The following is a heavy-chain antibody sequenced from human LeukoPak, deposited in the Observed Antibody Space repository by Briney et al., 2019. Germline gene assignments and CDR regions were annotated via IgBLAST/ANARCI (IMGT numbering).Heavy chain of an antibody. D-gene: IGHD6-19*01. J-gene: IGHJ4*02. V-gene: IGHV3-15*01. CDR1: GFTFSNAW. Sequence: GGSLRLSCAASGFTFSNAWISWVRQAPGKGLEWVGRIKSKTDGGTTDYAAPVKGRFTISRDDSKNTVYLQMNSLKTEDTAVYYCTTGSGGWSGFDHWGQGTLVTVSS. CDR3: TTGSGGWSGFDH. CDR2: IKSKTDGGTT.